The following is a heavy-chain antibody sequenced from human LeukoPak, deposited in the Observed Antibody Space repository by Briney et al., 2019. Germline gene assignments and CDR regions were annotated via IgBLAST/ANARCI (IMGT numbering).Heavy chain of an antibody. Sequence: PGGSLRLSCAASRFYFTSFAMAWVRQAPGKGLEWVSAISGSGETTYYTESVKGRFIISRDNSNQILSLQMNSLRADDTAVYYCAKFGGDFWSGFDTINGMDVWGQGSVVNV. CDR2: ISGSGETT. CDR3: AKFGGDFWSGFDTINGMDV. V-gene: IGHV3-23*01. J-gene: IGHJ6*02. D-gene: IGHD3-3*01. CDR1: RFYFTSFA.